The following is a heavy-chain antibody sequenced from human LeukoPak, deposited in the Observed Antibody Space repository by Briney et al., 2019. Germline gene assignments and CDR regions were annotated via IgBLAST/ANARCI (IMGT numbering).Heavy chain of an antibody. V-gene: IGHV1-2*06. J-gene: IGHJ4*02. CDR2: INPNSGGT. CDR3: ARVSSRGITIFGVVKTTPFDY. Sequence: ASVKVSCKASGYTFTGYYMHWVRQAPGQGLERMGRINPNSGGTNYAQKLQGRVTMTRDTSISTAYMELSRLRSDDTAVYYCARVSSRGITIFGVVKTTPFDYWGQGTLVTVSS. CDR1: GYTFTGYY. D-gene: IGHD3-3*01.